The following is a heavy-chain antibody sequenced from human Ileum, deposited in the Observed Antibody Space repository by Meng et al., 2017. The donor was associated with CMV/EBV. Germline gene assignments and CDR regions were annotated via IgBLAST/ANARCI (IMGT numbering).Heavy chain of an antibody. CDR1: GGPMSSYY. Sequence: QVGVEESGPGLVKPSATLSLPFMVAGGPMSSYYWSWTRQPAGKGLEWIGRIYTSGSSNYNSSLKSRVTMSVDTSKNQFSMKLNSVTAADTAVYYCAREGPTDWGRALDYWGQGTLVTVSS. J-gene: IGHJ4*02. V-gene: IGHV4-4*07. D-gene: IGHD7-27*01. CDR3: AREGPTDWGRALDY. CDR2: IYTSGSS.